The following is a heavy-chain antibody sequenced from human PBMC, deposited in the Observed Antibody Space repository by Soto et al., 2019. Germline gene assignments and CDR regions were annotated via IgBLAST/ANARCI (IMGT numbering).Heavy chain of an antibody. CDR1: GYSISIGNY. D-gene: IGHD6-19*01. CDR3: ARASGGAVADFDY. Sequence: LSLTCPVSGYSISIGNYWGWIRQPPGKRLEWIGSIYQSGSTYYNPSLRSRATISVDTSKNQFSLKLSSVTAADTAVYYCARASGGAVADFDYWGQGTLVTVSS. V-gene: IGHV4-38-2*02. CDR2: IYQSGST. J-gene: IGHJ4*02.